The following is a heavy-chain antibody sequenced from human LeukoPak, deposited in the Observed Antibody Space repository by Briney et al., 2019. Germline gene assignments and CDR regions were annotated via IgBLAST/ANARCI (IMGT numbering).Heavy chain of an antibody. CDR3: ARGHYDFWSGQYYFDY. CDR1: GYTLTSYD. V-gene: IGHV1-8*01. CDR2: MNPNSGNI. Sequence: ASVKVSCKASGYTLTSYDINWVRQATGQGLEWMGWMNPNSGNIGYAQKFQGRVTMTRNTSISTAYMELSSLRSEDTAVYYCARGHYDFWSGQYYFDYWGQGTLVTVSS. D-gene: IGHD3-3*01. J-gene: IGHJ4*02.